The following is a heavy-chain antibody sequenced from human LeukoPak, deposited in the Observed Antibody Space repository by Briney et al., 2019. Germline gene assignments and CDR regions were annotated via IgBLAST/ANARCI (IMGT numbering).Heavy chain of an antibody. CDR1: GLTFRTFA. CDR3: AKDRLWLGELLPSMDV. CDR2: ISASGDGT. Sequence: PGGSLRLSCAVSGLTFRTFAMSWVRQAPGKGLEWVSSISASGDGTNYADSVKGRFTISRDNSKNTLHLQMNSLRGEDTALYYCAKDRLWLGELLPSMDVWGKGTTVTVSS. D-gene: IGHD3-10*01. V-gene: IGHV3-23*01. J-gene: IGHJ6*03.